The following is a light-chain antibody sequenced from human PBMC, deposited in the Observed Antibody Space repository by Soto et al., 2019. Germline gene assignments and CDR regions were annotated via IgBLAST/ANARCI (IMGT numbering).Light chain of an antibody. Sequence: EIVMTQSPATLSVSPGERATLSCRASQSVGSDLAWYQQKPGQAPRLLIYGASIRATGIPDRFSGGGSGTDFTLSISSLELEDFAVYYCQQRSNWPLTFGGGTKVDIK. CDR1: QSVGSD. V-gene: IGKV3-11*01. CDR2: GAS. J-gene: IGKJ4*01. CDR3: QQRSNWPLT.